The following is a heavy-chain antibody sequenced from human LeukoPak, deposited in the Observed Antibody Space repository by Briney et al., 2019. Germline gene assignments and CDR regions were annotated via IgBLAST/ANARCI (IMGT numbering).Heavy chain of an antibody. D-gene: IGHD3-10*01. CDR1: GFTFSSYA. Sequence: GGSLRLSCAASGFTFSSYAMHWVRQAPGKGLEWVAVISYDGSNKYYADSVKGRFTISRDNSKNTLYLQMNSLRAEDTAVYYCARDGRHYYGSGVFDYWGQGTLVTVSS. V-gene: IGHV3-30*04. CDR2: ISYDGSNK. J-gene: IGHJ4*02. CDR3: ARDGRHYYGSGVFDY.